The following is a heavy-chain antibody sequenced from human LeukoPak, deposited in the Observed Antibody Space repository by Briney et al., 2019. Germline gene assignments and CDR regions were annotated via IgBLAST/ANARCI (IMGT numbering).Heavy chain of an antibody. CDR1: GGSISSGDYY. CDR2: IYYSGST. V-gene: IGHV4-30-4*08. D-gene: IGHD3-16*01. J-gene: IGHJ4*02. CDR3: ARGLIGGPPLDY. Sequence: PSETLSLTCTVSGGSISSGDYYWSWIRQPPGKGLEWIGYIYYSGSTYYNPSLKSRVTISVDTSKNQFSLKLSSVTAADTAVYYCARGLIGGPPLDYWGQGTLVTVSS.